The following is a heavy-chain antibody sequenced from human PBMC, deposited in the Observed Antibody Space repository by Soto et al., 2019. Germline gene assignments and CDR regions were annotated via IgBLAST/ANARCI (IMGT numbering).Heavy chain of an antibody. J-gene: IGHJ6*02. CDR2: INTSGGST. V-gene: IGHV1-46*01. Sequence: GXSVKVSYNASGYTFTSYYMHLVRHSPGQGLEWMGIINTSGGSTSYAQKFQGRVTMTRDTSTSTVYMELSSLRSEDTAVYYCARFKPKLVVTYGMDVWGQGTTVTVS. CDR1: GYTFTSYY. D-gene: IGHD2-2*01. CDR3: ARFKPKLVVTYGMDV.